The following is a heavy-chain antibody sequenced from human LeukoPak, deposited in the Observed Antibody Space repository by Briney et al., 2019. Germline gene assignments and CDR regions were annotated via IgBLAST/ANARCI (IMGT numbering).Heavy chain of an antibody. CDR1: GYTFTGYY. CDR3: AINIMVRGVIGGSDY. Sequence: ASVKVSCKASGYTFTGYYMHWVRQAPGQGLEWMGWINPNSGGTNYAQKFQGRVTITADKSTSTAYMELSSLRSEDTAVYYCAINIMVRGVIGGSDYWGQGTLVTVSS. D-gene: IGHD3-10*01. J-gene: IGHJ4*02. V-gene: IGHV1-2*02. CDR2: INPNSGGT.